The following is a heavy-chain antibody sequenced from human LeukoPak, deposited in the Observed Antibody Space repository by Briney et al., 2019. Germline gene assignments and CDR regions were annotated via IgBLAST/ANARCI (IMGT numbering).Heavy chain of an antibody. J-gene: IGHJ4*02. D-gene: IGHD6-19*01. CDR3: ARDIWSGWYVEPSDY. CDR1: GYTFTGYY. Sequence: AASVKVSCKASGYTFTGYYMHWVRQAPGQGLEWMGWINPNSGGTNYAQKFQGRVTMTRDTSISTAYMELSRLRSDDTAVYYCARDIWSGWYVEPSDYWGQGTLVTVSS. CDR2: INPNSGGT. V-gene: IGHV1-2*02.